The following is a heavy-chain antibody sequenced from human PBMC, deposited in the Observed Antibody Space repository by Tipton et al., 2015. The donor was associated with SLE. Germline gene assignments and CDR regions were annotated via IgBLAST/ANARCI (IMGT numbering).Heavy chain of an antibody. CDR3: ATHIVVVPAANYYYYYGMDV. V-gene: IGHV4-34*01. CDR1: GGSFSGYY. CDR2: IYYSGST. D-gene: IGHD2-2*01. J-gene: IGHJ6*02. Sequence: TLSLTCAVYGGSFSGYYWSWIRQHPGKGLEWIGYIYYSGSTDYNPSLKSRVTISVDTSKNQFSLKLSSVTAADTAVYYCATHIVVVPAANYYYYYGMDVWGQGTTVTVSS.